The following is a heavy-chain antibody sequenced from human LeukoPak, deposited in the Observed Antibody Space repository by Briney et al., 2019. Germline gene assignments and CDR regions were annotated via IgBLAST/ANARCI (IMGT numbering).Heavy chain of an antibody. Sequence: SQTLSLTCTVSGGSISSGGYYWSWIRQHPGKGLEWIGYIYYSGNTYYNPSLKSRVTISVDTSKNQFSLKLSSVTAADTAVYYCARDLMGSYDSSGYYQADAFDIWGQGTMVTVSS. V-gene: IGHV4-31*03. D-gene: IGHD3-22*01. CDR1: GGSISSGGYY. CDR2: IYYSGNT. J-gene: IGHJ3*02. CDR3: ARDLMGSYDSSGYYQADAFDI.